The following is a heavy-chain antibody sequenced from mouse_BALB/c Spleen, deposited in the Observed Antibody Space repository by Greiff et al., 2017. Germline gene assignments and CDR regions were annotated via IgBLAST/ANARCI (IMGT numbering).Heavy chain of an antibody. CDR1: GFTFSSYA. V-gene: IGHV5-9-3*01. CDR2: ISSGGSYT. Sequence: EVQLVESGGGLVKPGGSLKLSCAASGFTFSSYAMSWVRQTPEKRLEWVATISSGGSYTYYPDSVKGRFTISRDNAKNTLYLQMSSLRSEDTAMYYCARRQSMITTGDYFDYWGQGTTLTVSS. D-gene: IGHD2-4*01. CDR3: ARRQSMITTGDYFDY. J-gene: IGHJ2*01.